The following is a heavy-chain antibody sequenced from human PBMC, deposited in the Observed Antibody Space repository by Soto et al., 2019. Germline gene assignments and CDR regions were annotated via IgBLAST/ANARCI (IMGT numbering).Heavy chain of an antibody. D-gene: IGHD3-10*01. V-gene: IGHV3-30-3*01. CDR3: AREFGVPSDV. Sequence: GGSLRLSCAASGFTFNNYALHWVRQAPGKGLEWVAITSYDGSDKYYADSVKGRFTISRDNYKNTLYLQMNSLRAEDTAVYYCAREFGVPSDVWGQGTLVTVSS. CDR2: TSYDGSDK. J-gene: IGHJ4*02. CDR1: GFTFNNYA.